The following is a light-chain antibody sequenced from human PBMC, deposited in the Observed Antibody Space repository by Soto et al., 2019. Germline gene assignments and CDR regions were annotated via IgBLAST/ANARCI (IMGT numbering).Light chain of an antibody. CDR2: GAS. V-gene: IGKV3-15*01. Sequence: EIVLTQSPATLSVSPGGRATLSCRASQSISDTLAWYQQKPGQAPRLLIHGASTRATGFPARFSGSGSGTDFTLTISRLQSEDFAIYYCQQSNNWPRTFGEGTKVDIK. CDR1: QSISDT. CDR3: QQSNNWPRT. J-gene: IGKJ1*01.